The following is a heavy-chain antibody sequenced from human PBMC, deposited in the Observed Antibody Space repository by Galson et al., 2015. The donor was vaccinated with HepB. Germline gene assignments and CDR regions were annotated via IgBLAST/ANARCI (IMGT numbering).Heavy chain of an antibody. CDR2: ISGSGGGT. J-gene: IGHJ4*02. Sequence: SLRLSCAASGFTFSSYAMSWVRQAPGKGLEWVSAISGSGGGTYYADSVKGRFSISRDNSKNTLYLQMNSLRAEDTAVYYCAKLIVVVLAAISPSLQDYWGQGTLVTVSS. V-gene: IGHV3-23*01. CDR3: AKLIVVVLAAISPSLQDY. CDR1: GFTFSSYA. D-gene: IGHD2-2*02.